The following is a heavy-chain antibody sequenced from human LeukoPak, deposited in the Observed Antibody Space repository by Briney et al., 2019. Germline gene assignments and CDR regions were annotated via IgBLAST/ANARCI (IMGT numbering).Heavy chain of an antibody. D-gene: IGHD1-7*01. CDR1: GGSISSGGYY. CDR3: ARAVTGSKRSQRPYWFDP. V-gene: IGHV4-31*03. J-gene: IGHJ5*02. CDR2: IYYSGST. Sequence: SETLSLTCTVSGGSISSGGYYWSWIRQHPGKGLEWIGYIYYSGSTYYNPSLKSRVTISVDTSKNQFSLKLSSVTAADTAVYYCARAVTGSKRSQRPYWFDPWGQGTLVTVSS.